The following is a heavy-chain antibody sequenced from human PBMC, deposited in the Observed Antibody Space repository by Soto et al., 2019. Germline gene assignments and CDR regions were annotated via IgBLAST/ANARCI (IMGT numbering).Heavy chain of an antibody. CDR2: INHSGIT. V-gene: IGHV4-34*01. D-gene: IGHD1-26*01. CDR3: GRREIQGPIDY. J-gene: IGHJ4*02. CDR1: GGSFSGYY. Sequence: SETLSLICAVYGGSFSGYYWSWIRQSPEKGLEWIGEINHSGITNYNPSLKTRVTISVDTSRKQLSLKLTSVTAVDTAVYYCGRREIQGPIDYWGQGTLVTVSS.